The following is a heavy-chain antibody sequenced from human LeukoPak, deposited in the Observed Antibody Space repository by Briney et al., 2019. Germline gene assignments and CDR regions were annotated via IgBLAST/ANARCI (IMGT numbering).Heavy chain of an antibody. V-gene: IGHV3-30*02. J-gene: IGHJ4*02. CDR3: ARDSESSGQY. CDR2: IRYDGSDK. D-gene: IGHD3-22*01. Sequence: GGSLRLSCAASGFIFTDYGMHWVRQAPGKGLEWLTFIRYDGSDKYYADSVKGRFTISRDNSKNTLYLQMNSLTSEDTAVYYCARDSESSGQYWGQGTLVTVSS. CDR1: GFIFTDYG.